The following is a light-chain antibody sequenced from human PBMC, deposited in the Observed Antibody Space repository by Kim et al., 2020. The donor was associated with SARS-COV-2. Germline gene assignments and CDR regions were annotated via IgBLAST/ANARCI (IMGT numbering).Light chain of an antibody. Sequence: EIVLTQSPGTLSLSPGERATLSCRASQSVSSGYLAWYQQKPGQAPRLLIYGASRRATGIPDRFSGGGSGTDFTLTISRLEPEGFAVYYCQQYGSSPRYTFGQGTKLEI. CDR2: GAS. J-gene: IGKJ2*01. CDR3: QQYGSSPRYT. V-gene: IGKV3-20*01. CDR1: QSVSSGY.